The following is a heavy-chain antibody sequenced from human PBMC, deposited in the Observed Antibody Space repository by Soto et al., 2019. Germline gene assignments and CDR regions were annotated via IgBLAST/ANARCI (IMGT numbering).Heavy chain of an antibody. CDR2: IYYTGRT. J-gene: IGHJ1*01. D-gene: IGHD2-8*01. CDR1: GDSITSDY. Sequence: ETLSLTCIVSGDSITSDYWSWIRQPPGKRPEWIGYIYYTGRTNYNPSLRGRVTMSIDTSKTQFSLMLTSVTAADTAVYFCARQNPNGESEYFKYWGPGTLVTVSS. CDR3: ARQNPNGESEYFKY. V-gene: IGHV4-59*08.